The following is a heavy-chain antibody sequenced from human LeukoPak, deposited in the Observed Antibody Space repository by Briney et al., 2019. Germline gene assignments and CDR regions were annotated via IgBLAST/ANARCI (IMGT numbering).Heavy chain of an antibody. V-gene: IGHV3-64D*06. Sequence: GGSLRLSCSASGFTVSSCAMHWVRQAPGKGLEYVSGISTNGGSIYYADSVKGRFTISRDNSKNMLYLQMTSLRAEDTAVYYCARRIAARREFDYWGQGTLVTVSS. CDR2: ISTNGGSI. CDR1: GFTVSSCA. CDR3: ARRIAARREFDY. J-gene: IGHJ4*02. D-gene: IGHD6-6*01.